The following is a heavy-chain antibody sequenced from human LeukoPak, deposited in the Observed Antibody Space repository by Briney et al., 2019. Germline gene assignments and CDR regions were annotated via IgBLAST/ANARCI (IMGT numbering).Heavy chain of an antibody. Sequence: GGSLRLSCAASGFTVSSNSMTWVRQAPGKGLEWVSLIYSGGSTYYADSVKGRFTISRDNSKNTLYLQMNSLRAEDTAVYYCARAKNGSSPWDYWGQGTLVTVSS. CDR2: IYSGGST. V-gene: IGHV3-53*01. CDR3: ARAKNGSSPWDY. J-gene: IGHJ4*02. D-gene: IGHD1-26*01. CDR1: GFTVSSNS.